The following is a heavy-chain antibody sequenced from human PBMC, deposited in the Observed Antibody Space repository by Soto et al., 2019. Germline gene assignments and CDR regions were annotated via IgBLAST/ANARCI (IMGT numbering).Heavy chain of an antibody. Sequence: EVQLLESGGGLVQPGGSLRLSCAAAGFTFSSYAMTGVRQAPGKGLEGVSSINTNGGSTFYADSVKGRFTISRDNPKNTLYLQMNSLRAEVTAIYYCAKDPRVGASAAEYFQHWCQGTLVSVSS. V-gene: IGHV3-23*01. CDR2: INTNGGST. J-gene: IGHJ1*01. D-gene: IGHD1-26*01. CDR3: AKDPRVGASAAEYFQH. CDR1: GFTFSSYA.